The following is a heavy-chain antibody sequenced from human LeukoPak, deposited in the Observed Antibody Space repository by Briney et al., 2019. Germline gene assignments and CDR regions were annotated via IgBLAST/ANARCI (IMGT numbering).Heavy chain of an antibody. J-gene: IGHJ4*02. Sequence: ASVKVSCKASGGTFSIYAISWVRQAPGQGVEWMGGIIPIFGTANYAQKFQGRVTCTANESTSTAYMELSSLRSEDTAVYYCARDGYSGYGTFDYWGQGTLVTVSS. CDR1: GGTFSIYA. V-gene: IGHV1-69*13. CDR3: ARDGYSGYGTFDY. CDR2: IIPIFGTA. D-gene: IGHD5-12*01.